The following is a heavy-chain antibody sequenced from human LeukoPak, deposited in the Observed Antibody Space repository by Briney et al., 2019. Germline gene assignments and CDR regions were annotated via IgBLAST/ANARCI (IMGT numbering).Heavy chain of an antibody. J-gene: IGHJ4*02. V-gene: IGHV3-21*01. CDR2: ISSSSSYI. CDR3: AKRDAYDSSGFSPLFDH. CDR1: GFTFSSYS. D-gene: IGHD3-22*01. Sequence: TGGSLRLSCAASGFTFSSYSMNWVRQAPGKGLEWVSSISSSSSYIYYADSVKGRFTIFRDNAKNSLYLQMNSLRAEDTAVYYCAKRDAYDSSGFSPLFDHWGQGTLVTVSS.